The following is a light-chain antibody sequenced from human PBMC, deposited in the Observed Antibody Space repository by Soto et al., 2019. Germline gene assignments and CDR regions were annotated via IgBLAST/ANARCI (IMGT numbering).Light chain of an antibody. CDR2: KAS. J-gene: IGKJ3*01. CDR1: QTISSW. V-gene: IGKV1-5*03. Sequence: IQMTQSPSTLSGSVGDRVTITCRASQTISSWLAWYQQKPGKAPKLLIYKASTLKSGVPSRFSGSGSGTEFTLTISSLQPDDFATYYCQQLNSYPLTFGPGTKVDIK. CDR3: QQLNSYPLT.